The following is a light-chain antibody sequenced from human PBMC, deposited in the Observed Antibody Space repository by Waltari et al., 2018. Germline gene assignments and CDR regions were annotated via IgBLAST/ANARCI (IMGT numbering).Light chain of an antibody. V-gene: IGLV1-47*01. Sequence: QSVLTQPPSASGTPGQTVTIPCSGSSSNTGINYVYWYQQFQGTAPKLLIYSHNQRPSGVPDRFSGSKSGTSASLAISGLRSEDGADYYCAAWDDSLSGWVFGGGTKLTVL. CDR1: SSNTGINY. CDR3: AAWDDSLSGWV. J-gene: IGLJ3*02. CDR2: SHN.